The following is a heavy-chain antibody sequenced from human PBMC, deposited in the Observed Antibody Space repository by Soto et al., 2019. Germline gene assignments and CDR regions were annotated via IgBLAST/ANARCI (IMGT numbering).Heavy chain of an antibody. D-gene: IGHD6-19*01. CDR3: ATPGGSGWSRDAFDI. CDR2: IIPILGIA. J-gene: IGHJ3*02. V-gene: IGHV1-69*02. Sequence: QVQLVQSGAEVKKPGSSVKVSCKASGGTFSSYTISWVRQAPGQGLEWMGRIIPILGIANYAQKFQGRVTITADKSTSTAYMELSSLRSEDTAVYYCATPGGSGWSRDAFDIWGQGTMVTVSS. CDR1: GGTFSSYT.